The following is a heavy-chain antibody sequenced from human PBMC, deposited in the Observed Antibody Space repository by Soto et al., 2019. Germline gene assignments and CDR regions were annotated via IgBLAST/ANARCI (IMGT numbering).Heavy chain of an antibody. CDR2: ISAYNGNT. D-gene: IGHD3-10*01. Sequence: GASVKVSCKASGYTFTSYGISWVRQAPGQGLEWMGWISAYNGNTNYAQKLQGRVTMTTDTSTSTAYMELRSLRSDDTAVYYCARVPPYYGSGSYYDASYYYGMDVWGQGTTVTVSS. CDR3: ARVPPYYGSGSYYDASYYYGMDV. CDR1: GYTFTSYG. J-gene: IGHJ6*02. V-gene: IGHV1-18*01.